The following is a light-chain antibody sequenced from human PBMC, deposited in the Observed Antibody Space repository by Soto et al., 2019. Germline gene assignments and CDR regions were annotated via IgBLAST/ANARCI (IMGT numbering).Light chain of an antibody. CDR2: GAS. CDR3: QQYGSSPWT. J-gene: IGKJ1*01. Sequence: EIVLTQSPGTLSLSPGERATLSCRASQSVRSNCLAWYRQTPGQAPRLLIYGASNRATGIPDRFSGSGSGTDFTLIISRLEPEDFALYYCQQYGSSPWTFGQGTKVEIK. CDR1: QSVRSNC. V-gene: IGKV3-20*01.